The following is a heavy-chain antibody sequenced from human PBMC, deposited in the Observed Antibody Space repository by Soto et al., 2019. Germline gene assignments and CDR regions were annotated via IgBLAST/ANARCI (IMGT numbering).Heavy chain of an antibody. CDR2: INHSGST. CDR1: GGSFSGYY. V-gene: IGHV4-34*01. D-gene: IGHD2-15*01. Sequence: QVQLQQWGAGLLKPSETLSLTCAVYGGSFSGYYWSWIRQPPGKGLEWIGEINHSGSTNYNPSLKSRVTISVDTSKNQFSLKLSSVTAADTAVYYCARGDIVVVVAATTQRGYYYYGMDVW. CDR3: ARGDIVVVVAATTQRGYYYYGMDV. J-gene: IGHJ6*01.